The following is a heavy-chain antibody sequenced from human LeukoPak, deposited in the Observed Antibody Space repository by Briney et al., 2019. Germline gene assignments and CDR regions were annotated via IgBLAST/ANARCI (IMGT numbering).Heavy chain of an antibody. Sequence: GGSLRLSCAASGFTVSSNYMSWVRQAPGKGLEWVSVIYSGGSTYYADSVKGRFTISRDNSKNTLYLQMNSLRAEDTAVYYCARGDSSSWFMVPTDYWGQGTLVTVSS. CDR2: IYSGGST. CDR3: ARGDSSSWFMVPTDY. V-gene: IGHV3-53*01. J-gene: IGHJ4*02. CDR1: GFTVSSNY. D-gene: IGHD6-13*01.